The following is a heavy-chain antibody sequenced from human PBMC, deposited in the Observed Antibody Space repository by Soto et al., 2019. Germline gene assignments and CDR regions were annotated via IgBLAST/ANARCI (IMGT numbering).Heavy chain of an antibody. CDR2: INQDGSEK. J-gene: IGHJ4*02. Sequence: EVHLVESGGGLVQPGGSLRLSCAASGFTFSGFWVTWVRQAPGKGLEWVANINQDGSEKYYVDSVKGRFTISRDNAKNSLYLQMSSLRAADTAVYYCARDVYCTGAGCFSDWGQGTLVTVSS. D-gene: IGHD2-8*02. CDR1: GFTFSGFW. V-gene: IGHV3-7*01. CDR3: ARDVYCTGAGCFSD.